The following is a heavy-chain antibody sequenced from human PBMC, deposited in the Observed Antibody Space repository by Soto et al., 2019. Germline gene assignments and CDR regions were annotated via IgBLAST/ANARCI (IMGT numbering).Heavy chain of an antibody. J-gene: IGHJ5*02. D-gene: IGHD6-19*01. CDR1: GYTFTSYG. V-gene: IGHV1-18*04. Sequence: SVNVSCTASGYTFTSYGISWVRQAPGQGLEWMGWISAYNGNTNYAQKLQGRVTMTTDTSTSTAYMELRSLRSDDTAVYYCAIWLYSSRYNRFDPWGQGSLVTVSS. CDR3: AIWLYSSRYNRFDP. CDR2: ISAYNGNT.